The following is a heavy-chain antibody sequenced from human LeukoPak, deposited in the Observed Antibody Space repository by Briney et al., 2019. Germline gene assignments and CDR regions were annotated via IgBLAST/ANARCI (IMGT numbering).Heavy chain of an antibody. Sequence: SQTLSLTCTVSGGFISSGGYYWSWIRQPPGKGLEWIGEINHSGSTNYNPSLKSRVTISVDTSKNQFSLKLSSVTAADTAVYYCARGQYDYWGQGTLVTVSS. V-gene: IGHV4-30-2*01. CDR3: ARGQYDY. J-gene: IGHJ4*02. D-gene: IGHD4-11*01. CDR1: GGFISSGGYY. CDR2: INHSGST.